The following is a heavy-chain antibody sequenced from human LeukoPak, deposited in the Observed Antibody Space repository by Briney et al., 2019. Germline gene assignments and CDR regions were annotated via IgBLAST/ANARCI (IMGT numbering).Heavy chain of an antibody. V-gene: IGHV3-66*02. D-gene: IGHD1-26*01. CDR3: ARGQIVGVQGDF. Sequence: GGSLRLSCTVSGFTFGNNYMSWVRQAPGKGLEWVALMYSRGSSHYADSVRGRFTISRDSSKNAVYLQMNSLTAEDTAVYYCARGQIVGVQGDFWGQGTLVTVSS. J-gene: IGHJ4*02. CDR2: MYSRGSS. CDR1: GFTFGNNY.